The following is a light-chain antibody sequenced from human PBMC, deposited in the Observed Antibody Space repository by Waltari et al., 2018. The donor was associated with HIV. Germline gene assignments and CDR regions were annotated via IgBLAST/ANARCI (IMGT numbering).Light chain of an antibody. V-gene: IGLV1-44*01. Sequence: QSVLTQPPSASGTPGQRVTISCSGGSSKIGRDPVNWYQPLPGTAPKLLIYNNNRRPSGVPDRFSGSKSGTSASLAISGLQSEDEADYYCASWDGSLNGWVFGGGTKLTVL. CDR2: NNN. CDR1: SSKIGRDP. J-gene: IGLJ3*02. CDR3: ASWDGSLNGWV.